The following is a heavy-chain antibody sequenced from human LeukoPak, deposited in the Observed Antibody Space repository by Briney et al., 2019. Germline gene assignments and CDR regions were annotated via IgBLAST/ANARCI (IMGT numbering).Heavy chain of an antibody. CDR1: GFTFSRYW. CDR2: IKQDGSEK. Sequence: GGSLRLSCAASGFTFSRYWMTWVRQTPGKGLEWVANIKQDGSEKDYVDSVKGRFTISRDNAKNSLYLQMNSLRAEDAAVYYCARAGGSSWADYWGQGTLVTVSS. D-gene: IGHD6-13*01. J-gene: IGHJ4*02. V-gene: IGHV3-7*01. CDR3: ARAGGSSWADY.